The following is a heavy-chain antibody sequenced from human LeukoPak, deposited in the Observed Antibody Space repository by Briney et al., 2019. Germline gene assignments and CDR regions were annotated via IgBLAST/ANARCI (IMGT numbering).Heavy chain of an antibody. J-gene: IGHJ4*02. V-gene: IGHV3-15*01. CDR2: IKSKTDGGTT. CDR1: GFTFNDAW. Sequence: GGSLRLSCAAAGFTFNDAWMTWVRQAPGKGQEWVGRIKSKTDGGTTDYAEPVKGRITISRDDSKPRLYLQRNSLKTEDTAVYYCTTTLAVAGTSMGYWGQGTLVTGSS. CDR3: TTTLAVAGTSMGY. D-gene: IGHD6-19*01.